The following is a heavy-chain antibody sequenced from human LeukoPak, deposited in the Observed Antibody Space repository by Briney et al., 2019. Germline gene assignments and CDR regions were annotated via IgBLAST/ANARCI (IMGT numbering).Heavy chain of an antibody. Sequence: ASVKVSCKASGGTFSSYAISWVRQAPGQGLEWMGGIIPIFGTANYAQKFQGRVTITADKSTSTAYMELSSLRSEDTAVYYCARASGDGVVTNFDYWGQGTLVTVSS. D-gene: IGHD3-3*01. CDR2: IIPIFGTA. V-gene: IGHV1-69*06. CDR3: ARASGDGVVTNFDY. CDR1: GGTFSSYA. J-gene: IGHJ4*02.